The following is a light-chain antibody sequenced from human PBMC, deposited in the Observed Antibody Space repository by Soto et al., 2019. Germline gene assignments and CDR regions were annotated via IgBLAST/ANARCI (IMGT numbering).Light chain of an antibody. CDR2: GNI. V-gene: IGLV1-40*01. Sequence: QSVLTQPPSVSGAPGQRVTISCTGTSSNIGAGYDVHWYQQLPGTAPKLLIYGNINRPSGVPDRFSGSKSGTSASLAIAGLQAEDEADYYCQSFDNSLSGSRVFGGGTQLTVL. CDR3: QSFDNSLSGSRV. CDR1: SSNIGAGYD. J-gene: IGLJ3*02.